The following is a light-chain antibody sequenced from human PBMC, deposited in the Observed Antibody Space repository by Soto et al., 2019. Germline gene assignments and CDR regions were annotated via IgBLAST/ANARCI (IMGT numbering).Light chain of an antibody. V-gene: IGKV3-20*01. CDR3: QQYGSSPLT. J-gene: IGKJ4*01. CDR2: GAA. CDR1: QSVSSY. Sequence: EIVLTQSPGTLSLSPGERATVSCRSSQSVSSYLAWYQQKPGQAPRLLIYGAASRATGIPDRFSGSGSGTDFTLTISRLEPADFAVYFCQQYGSSPLTFGGGTKVDIK.